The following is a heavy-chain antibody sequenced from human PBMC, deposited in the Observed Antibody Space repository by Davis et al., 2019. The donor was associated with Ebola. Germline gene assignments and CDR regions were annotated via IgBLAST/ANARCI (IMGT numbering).Heavy chain of an antibody. V-gene: IGHV4-59*01. CDR2: IYYSGST. CDR3: ANYGDYGYFQH. Sequence: PSETLSLTCTVSGGSISSYYWSWIRQPPGKGLEWIGYIYYSGSTNYNPSLKSRVTISVDTSKNQFSLKLSSVTAADTAVYYCANYGDYGYFQHWGQGTLVTVSS. J-gene: IGHJ1*01. D-gene: IGHD4-17*01. CDR1: GGSISSYY.